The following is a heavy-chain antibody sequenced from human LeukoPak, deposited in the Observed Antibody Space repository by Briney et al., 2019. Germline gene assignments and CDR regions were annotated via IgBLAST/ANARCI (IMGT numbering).Heavy chain of an antibody. CDR3: AKAHSYYYPGGGFDP. V-gene: IGHV3-48*03. CDR2: ISSSGSTI. CDR1: GFTFSSYE. D-gene: IGHD3-10*01. J-gene: IGHJ5*02. Sequence: PGGSLRLSCAASGFTFSSYEMNWVRQAPGKGLEWVSYISSSGSTIYYADSVKGRFTISRDNAKNSLYLQMNSLRAEDTAVYYCAKAHSYYYPGGGFDPWGQGTLVTVSS.